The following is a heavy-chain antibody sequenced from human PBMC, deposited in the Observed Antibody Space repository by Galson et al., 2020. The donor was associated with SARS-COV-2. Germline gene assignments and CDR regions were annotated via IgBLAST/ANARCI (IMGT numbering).Heavy chain of an antibody. V-gene: IGHV4-59*01. CDR1: GGSISSYY. D-gene: IGHD3-3*01. Sequence: SETLSLTCTVSGGSISSYYWSWIRQSPGKGLEWIGYIYYTGSTDYNPSLKSRVSMSVDTSKKQFSLKLRSVTAADTAVDYCAREAADFWSGLFSRAFDSLGQGAVVIVSS. J-gene: IGHJ4*02. CDR2: IYYTGST. CDR3: AREAADFWSGLFSRAFDS.